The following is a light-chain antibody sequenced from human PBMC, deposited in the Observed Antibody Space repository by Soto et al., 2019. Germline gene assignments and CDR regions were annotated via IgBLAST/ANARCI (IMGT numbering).Light chain of an antibody. CDR1: SSNIGSNY. J-gene: IGLJ7*01. CDR3: AAWDGSLSGPAV. V-gene: IGLV1-47*01. CDR2: RNN. Sequence: QSVLTQPPSASGTPGQRVTISCSGSSSNIGSNYVYWYQQLPGTAPKLLIYRNNQRPSGVPDRFSGSKSGTSASLAISGLRSEDEADYYCAAWDGSLSGPAVFGGGTQLTVL.